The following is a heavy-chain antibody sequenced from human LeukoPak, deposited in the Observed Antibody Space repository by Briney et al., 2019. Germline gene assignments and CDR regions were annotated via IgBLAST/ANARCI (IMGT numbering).Heavy chain of an antibody. CDR3: AELGITMIGGV. CDR2: ISSIGSTI. D-gene: IGHD3-10*02. CDR1: GFTLSSYE. J-gene: IGHJ6*04. V-gene: IGHV3-48*03. Sequence: GGSLRLSCAASGFTLSSYEMNWGRQAPGKGLEWVSYISSIGSTIYYADSVKGRFTISRDNAKNSLYLHMNSLRAEDTAVYYCAELGITMIGGVWGKGTTVTISS.